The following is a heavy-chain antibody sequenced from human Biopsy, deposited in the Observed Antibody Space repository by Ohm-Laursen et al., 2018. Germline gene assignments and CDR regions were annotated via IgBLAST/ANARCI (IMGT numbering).Heavy chain of an antibody. CDR3: ARDTRWSPYSMDV. J-gene: IGHJ6*02. D-gene: IGHD4-23*01. Sequence: SLRLSCAASGFSFSDYHMRWIRQAPGRGLEWVSYISGGGTIYYGDSMKGRVTISRDNAQNSLYLQMHSLRAEDTAVYYCARDTRWSPYSMDVWGQGTTVPVSS. CDR1: GFSFSDYH. CDR2: ISGGGTI. V-gene: IGHV3-11*01.